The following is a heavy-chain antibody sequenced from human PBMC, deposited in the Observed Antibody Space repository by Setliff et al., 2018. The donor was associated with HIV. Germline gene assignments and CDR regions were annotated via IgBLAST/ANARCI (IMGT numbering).Heavy chain of an antibody. CDR3: ARGHYYGSGSYFWYGYFDY. Sequence: GASVKVSCKASGGTFSSYAISWVRQAPGQGLEWMGGIIPILGIANYAQKFQGRVTITADESTSTAYMELSSLRSEDTAVYYCARGHYYGSGSYFWYGYFDYWGQGTLVTVSS. J-gene: IGHJ4*02. CDR1: GGTFSSYA. D-gene: IGHD3-10*01. V-gene: IGHV1-69*10. CDR2: IIPILGIA.